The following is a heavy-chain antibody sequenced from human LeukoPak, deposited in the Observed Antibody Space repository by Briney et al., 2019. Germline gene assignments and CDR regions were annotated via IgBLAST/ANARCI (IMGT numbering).Heavy chain of an antibody. V-gene: IGHV1-69*13. CDR3: ATYYYDSSGYYGEFDY. CDR2: IIPIFGTA. Sequence: SVKVSCKASGGTFSSYAISWVRQAPGQGLEWMGGIIPIFGTANYAQKFQGRVTITADESTSTAYMELSSLRSEDTAVYYCATYYYDSSGYYGEFDYWGQGTLVTVSS. CDR1: GGTFSSYA. D-gene: IGHD3-22*01. J-gene: IGHJ4*02.